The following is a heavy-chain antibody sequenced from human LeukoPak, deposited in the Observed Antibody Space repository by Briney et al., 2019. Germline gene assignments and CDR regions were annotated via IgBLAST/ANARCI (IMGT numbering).Heavy chain of an antibody. V-gene: IGHV4-38-2*02. CDR3: AIDSKAEGGATSGFDY. CDR2: IYHSGST. Sequence: SETLSLTCTVSVYSIINGYCWGCVRQPPGKGLEWIGSIYHSGSTYYNPSLKSRVTISVDTSKNQFTLNLSSVTAADAAVYYCAIDSKAEGGATSGFDYCGQGTLVTVSS. J-gene: IGHJ4*02. D-gene: IGHD3-16*01. CDR1: VYSIINGYC.